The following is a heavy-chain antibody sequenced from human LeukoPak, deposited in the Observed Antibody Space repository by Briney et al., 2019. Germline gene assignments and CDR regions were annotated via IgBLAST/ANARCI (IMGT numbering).Heavy chain of an antibody. D-gene: IGHD1-26*01. CDR2: IYTSGST. Sequence: SETLSLTCTVSSGSISSYYWSWIRQPAGKGLEWIGRIYTSGSTNYNPSLKSRVTMSGDTSKNQFSLKLSSVTAADTAVYYCARVGGGSYSSHFDYWGQGTLVTVSS. CDR3: ARVGGGSYSSHFDY. J-gene: IGHJ4*02. V-gene: IGHV4-4*07. CDR1: SGSISSYY.